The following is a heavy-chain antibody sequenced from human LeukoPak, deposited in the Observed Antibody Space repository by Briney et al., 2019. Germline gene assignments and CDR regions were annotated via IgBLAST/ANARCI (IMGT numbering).Heavy chain of an antibody. CDR2: VQPDGSAK. D-gene: IGHD6-19*01. Sequence: PGGSLRLSCAASGFTFSSYWMNWVRQAPGKGLEWVAHVQPDGSAKIYADSVKGRFTISRDNAKDSVYLQMNSLRVGDTAVYYCARDFFGWSSLGHWGQGTLVTVSS. V-gene: IGHV3-7*01. J-gene: IGHJ1*01. CDR3: ARDFFGWSSLGH. CDR1: GFTFSSYW.